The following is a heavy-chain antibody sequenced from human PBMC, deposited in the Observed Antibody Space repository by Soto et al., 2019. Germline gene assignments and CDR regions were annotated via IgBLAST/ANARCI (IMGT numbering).Heavy chain of an antibody. V-gene: IGHV4-34*01. D-gene: IGHD3-3*01. CDR1: GGSFSGYY. CDR2: INHSGST. Sequence: PSETLSLTCAVYGGSFSGYYWSWIRQPPGKGLEWIGEINHSGSTNYNPSLKSRVTISVDTSKNQFSLKLSSVTAADTAVYYCARESAHYDFWSGYYSGYGMDVWGQGTTVTVYS. CDR3: ARESAHYDFWSGYYSGYGMDV. J-gene: IGHJ6*02.